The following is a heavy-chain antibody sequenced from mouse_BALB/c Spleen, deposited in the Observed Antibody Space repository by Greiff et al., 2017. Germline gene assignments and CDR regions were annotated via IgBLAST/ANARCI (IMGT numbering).Heavy chain of an antibody. J-gene: IGHJ1*01. CDR3: AREENGNYVWYFDV. CDR2: VNPNNGGT. D-gene: IGHD2-1*01. Sequence: EVKLMESGPDLVKPGASVKISCKASGYSFTGYYMHWVKQSHGKSLEWIGRVNPNNGGTSYNQKFKGKAILTVDKSSSTAYMELRSLTSEDSAVYYCAREENGNYVWYFDVWGAGTTVTVSS. CDR1: GYSFTGYY. V-gene: IGHV1-26*01.